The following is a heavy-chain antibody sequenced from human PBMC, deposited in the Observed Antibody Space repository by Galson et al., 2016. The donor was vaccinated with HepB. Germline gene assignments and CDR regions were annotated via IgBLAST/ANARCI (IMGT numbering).Heavy chain of an antibody. Sequence: SLRLSCAASGFTFSTYWMHWVRQAPGKGLVWVSRINSDGSSTSYADSVKGRFTISRDNAKNTLYLQMNSLGAEDTAIYYCAVRYSSIWYFQHWGRGTLVSVSS. CDR2: INSDGSST. D-gene: IGHD6-13*01. J-gene: IGHJ1*01. V-gene: IGHV3-74*01. CDR1: GFTFSTYW. CDR3: AVRYSSIWYFQH.